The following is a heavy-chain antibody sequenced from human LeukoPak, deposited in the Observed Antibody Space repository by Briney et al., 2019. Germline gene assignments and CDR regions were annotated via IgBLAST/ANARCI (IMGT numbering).Heavy chain of an antibody. J-gene: IGHJ4*02. CDR3: ARRGSTDY. CDR2: IKEDGSEK. D-gene: IGHD2/OR15-2a*01. CDR1: GFSFSGYW. Sequence: PGGSLRLSCAASGFSFSGYWMTWVRQAPGKGLEWVANIKEDGSEKYYADFVKGRFTISRDNAKNSLDLQMNSLRAEDTVVYYCARRGSTDYWGQGTLVTVSS. V-gene: IGHV3-7*03.